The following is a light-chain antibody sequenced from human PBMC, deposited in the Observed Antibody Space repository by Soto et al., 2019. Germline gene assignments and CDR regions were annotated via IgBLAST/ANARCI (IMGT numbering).Light chain of an antibody. CDR3: QQYDSYPLT. V-gene: IGKV1-5*03. CDR2: KAS. J-gene: IGKJ4*01. Sequence: DIQMTQSPSTLSASVGDRVTITCRASQSVSSWLAWYQQRPGNAPNLLIYKASSLESRVPSRFSGSGSGTEFTLTVSSLQPDDFATYYCQQYDSYPLTVGGGTKVEIK. CDR1: QSVSSW.